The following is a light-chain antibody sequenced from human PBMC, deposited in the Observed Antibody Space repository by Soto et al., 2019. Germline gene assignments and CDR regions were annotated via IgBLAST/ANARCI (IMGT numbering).Light chain of an antibody. CDR3: QQFSSYPLT. J-gene: IGKJ4*01. CDR1: QSVNGF. Sequence: EIVMTQAPGTLSVSPVVSIKISCRASQSVNGFLDWFQHKPGQAPRLLIYDASSRATGIPDRFSGGGSGTDFTLTISRLEPEDFAVYYCQQFSSYPLTFGGGTKVDIK. CDR2: DAS. V-gene: IGKV3-20*01.